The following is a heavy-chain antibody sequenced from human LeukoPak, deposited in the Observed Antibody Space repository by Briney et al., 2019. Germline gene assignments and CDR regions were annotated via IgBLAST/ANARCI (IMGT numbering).Heavy chain of an antibody. V-gene: IGHV3-30-3*01. CDR2: ISYDGSNK. CDR1: GFTFSSYA. J-gene: IGHJ4*02. Sequence: PGRSLRLSCAASGFTFSSYAMHWVRQAPGKGLEWVAVISYDGSNKYYADSVKGRFTISRDNSKNTLYLQMNSLRAEDTAVYYCAREGGYSYGQQGDYFDYWGQGTLVTVSS. CDR3: AREGGYSYGQQGDYFDY. D-gene: IGHD5-18*01.